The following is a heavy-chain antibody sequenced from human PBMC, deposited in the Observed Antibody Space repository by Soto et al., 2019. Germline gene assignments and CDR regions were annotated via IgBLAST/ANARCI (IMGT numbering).Heavy chain of an antibody. D-gene: IGHD5-12*01. Sequence: GESLKISCTGSGYSFTKYWIGWVRQMPGKGLEWMAIIYPGGSDTSYSPSFQGQVTISADKSINTPYLQWNSLKAADTAMYYCVCLGFSGGGYLPYYYSGMDIWGQGPTVTVSS. CDR2: IYPGGSDT. CDR3: VCLGFSGGGYLPYYYSGMDI. J-gene: IGHJ6*02. CDR1: GYSFTKYW. V-gene: IGHV5-51*01.